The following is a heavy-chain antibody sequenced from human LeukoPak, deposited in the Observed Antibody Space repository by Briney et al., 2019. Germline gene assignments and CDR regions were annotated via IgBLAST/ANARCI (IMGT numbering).Heavy chain of an antibody. Sequence: GGSLRLSCAASRFTFSSYGMSWVRQAPGKGLEWVSAISGSGGSTYYADSVKGRFTIPRDNSKNTLYLQMNSLRAEDTAVYYCAKDPPDILTGYGDYWGQGTLVTVSS. CDR3: AKDPPDILTGYGDY. J-gene: IGHJ4*02. D-gene: IGHD3-9*01. CDR1: RFTFSSYG. V-gene: IGHV3-23*01. CDR2: ISGSGGST.